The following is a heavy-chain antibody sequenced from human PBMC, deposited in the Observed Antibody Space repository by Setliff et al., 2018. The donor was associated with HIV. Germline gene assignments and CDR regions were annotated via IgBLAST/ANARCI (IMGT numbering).Heavy chain of an antibody. CDR3: ARGGSAMVPGRNYWYFDL. CDR2: IIPMFGKT. V-gene: IGHV1-69*13. Sequence: ASVMVSCKTSGGTFGSYDVGWVRQAPGQGLEWMGEIIPMFGKTNYAQRFQGRLTITADESTHTAYMDLSSLRSEDTAVYFCARGGSAMVPGRNYWYFDLWGRGTLVTVSS. J-gene: IGHJ2*01. D-gene: IGHD5-18*01. CDR1: GGTFGSYD.